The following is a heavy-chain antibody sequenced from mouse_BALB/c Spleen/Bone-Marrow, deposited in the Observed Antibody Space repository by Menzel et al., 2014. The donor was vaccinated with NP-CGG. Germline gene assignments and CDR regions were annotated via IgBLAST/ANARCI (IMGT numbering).Heavy chain of an antibody. J-gene: IGHJ3*01. Sequence: EVQLQESGGGLVQPGDSLRLSCATSGFTFSDLYMEWVRQPPGKRLEWIAASRNKAKHYTTEYSASVKGRFIVSRDTSQSILYLQMNALRAEDTAVYYCARDVGYGNYFVYWGQGTLATVSA. CDR2: SRNKAKHYTT. V-gene: IGHV7-1*02. D-gene: IGHD2-10*02. CDR3: ARDVGYGNYFVY. CDR1: GFTFSDLY.